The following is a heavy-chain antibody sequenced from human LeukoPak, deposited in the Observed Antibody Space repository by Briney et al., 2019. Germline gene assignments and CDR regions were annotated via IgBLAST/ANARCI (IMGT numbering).Heavy chain of an antibody. Sequence: TGGSLRLSCAASGFTFNTYGMHWVRQAPGKGLEWVAVISYDGSNKYYADSVKGRFTISRDNSKNTLYLQMNSLRAEDTAVYYCAKSLDGYYFDYWGQGTLVTVSS. CDR2: ISYDGSNK. J-gene: IGHJ4*02. CDR1: GFTFNTYG. D-gene: IGHD3-22*01. CDR3: AKSLDGYYFDY. V-gene: IGHV3-30*18.